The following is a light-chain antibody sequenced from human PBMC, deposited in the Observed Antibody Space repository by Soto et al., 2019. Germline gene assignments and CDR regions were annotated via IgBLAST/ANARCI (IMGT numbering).Light chain of an antibody. Sequence: IQMTQSPSSLSASVGDRVTITCRASQSISSWLAWYQQKPGKAPKLLIYGASILHSGVPSRFSGSGSGTDFTLTISSLLPEDFATYYCLQDFNYPTTFGQGTRLEIK. CDR3: LQDFNYPTT. CDR2: GAS. CDR1: QSISSW. J-gene: IGKJ5*01. V-gene: IGKV1-6*01.